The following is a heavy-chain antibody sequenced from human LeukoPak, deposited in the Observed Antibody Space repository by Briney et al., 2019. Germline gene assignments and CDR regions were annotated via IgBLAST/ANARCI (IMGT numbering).Heavy chain of an antibody. CDR1: GCTFNDYG. CDR3: ARGYGAGNYRRPFYGMDV. D-gene: IGHD3-10*01. CDR2: LNWNGDIT. V-gene: IGHV3-20*04. Sequence: PGGCLRLSWAASGCTFNDYGMTWVRQAPGKGLEWVSGLNWNGDITRYADSVKGRFTISRDNAKNSVYLQMDSLSAEDTAFYYCARGYGAGNYRRPFYGMDVWGQGTTVTVSS. J-gene: IGHJ6*02.